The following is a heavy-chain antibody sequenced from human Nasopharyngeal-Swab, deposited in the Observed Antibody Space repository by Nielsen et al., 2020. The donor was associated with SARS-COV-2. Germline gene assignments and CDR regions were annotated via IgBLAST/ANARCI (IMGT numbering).Heavy chain of an antibody. V-gene: IGHV1-46*01. CDR2: INPSAGST. CDR3: ARTDVGSNGAFDI. J-gene: IGHJ3*02. Sequence: WVRQAPEQGLEWMGIINPSAGSTSFAQKFQGRVTITRDTSTTTVYMEVTSLRSEDTAVYYCARTDVGSNGAFDIWGQGTLVTVSS. D-gene: IGHD1-26*01.